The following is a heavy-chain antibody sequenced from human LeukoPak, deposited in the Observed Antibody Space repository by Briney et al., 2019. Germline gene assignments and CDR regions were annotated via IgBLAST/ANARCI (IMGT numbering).Heavy chain of an antibody. CDR2: INTNSGAT. V-gene: IGHV1-2*02. J-gene: IGHJ4*02. CDR3: ARGTPGYYYV. CDR1: GYTFTDYY. D-gene: IGHD3-10*02. Sequence: ASVKVSCKASGYTFTDYYMHWVRQAPGQGLEWMGWINTNSGATKYAQKFQGRVTMTRDTSISTAYMELSSLRSDDTAVYYYARGTPGYYYVWGQGTLVTVSS.